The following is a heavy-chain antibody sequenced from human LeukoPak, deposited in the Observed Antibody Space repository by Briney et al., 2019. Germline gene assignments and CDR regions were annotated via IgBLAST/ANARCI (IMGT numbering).Heavy chain of an antibody. V-gene: IGHV1-18*01. D-gene: IGHD3-10*01. J-gene: IGHJ5*02. CDR2: ISAYNGNT. Sequence: ASVKVSCKASGYTFTSYGISWVRQAPGQGLEWMGWISAYNGNTNYAQKLQGRVTMTTDTSTSTAYMELRSLRSDDTAVYYCARGGPRVLLWFGELFMAPEDRLWFDPWGQGTLVTVSS. CDR3: ARGGPRVLLWFGELFMAPEDRLWFDP. CDR1: GYTFTSYG.